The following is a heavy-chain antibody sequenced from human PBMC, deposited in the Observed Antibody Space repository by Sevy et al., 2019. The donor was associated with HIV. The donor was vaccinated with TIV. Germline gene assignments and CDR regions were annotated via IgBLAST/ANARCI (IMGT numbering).Heavy chain of an antibody. Sequence: GGSLRLSCAASGFTFSSYAMSWVRQAPGKGLEWVSAISGSGGSTYYADSVRGRFTMSRDNSKNTRYLQMNSLRAEDTAVYYCAKGPPNYYGDYYFDYWGQGTLVTVSS. D-gene: IGHD4-17*01. CDR2: ISGSGGST. CDR3: AKGPPNYYGDYYFDY. J-gene: IGHJ4*02. V-gene: IGHV3-23*01. CDR1: GFTFSSYA.